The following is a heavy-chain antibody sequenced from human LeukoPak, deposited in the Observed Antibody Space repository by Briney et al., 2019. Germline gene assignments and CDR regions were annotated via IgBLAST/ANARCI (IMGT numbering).Heavy chain of an antibody. CDR3: ARGPTDGYNYGFDY. V-gene: IGHV4-59*01. D-gene: IGHD5-24*01. CDR1: GASIDNYY. CDR2: IYSSGST. J-gene: IGHJ4*02. Sequence: NSSETLSLTCTVSGASIDNYYWSWVRQSPGKGLEWIGYIYSSGSTNYNPSLKSRVTISLDTSKTQFSLKLNSVIAADTAIYFCARGPTDGYNYGFDYWGQGTLVTVSS.